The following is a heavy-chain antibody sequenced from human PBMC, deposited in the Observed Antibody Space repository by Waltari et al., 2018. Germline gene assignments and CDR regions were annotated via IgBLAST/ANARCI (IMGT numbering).Heavy chain of an antibody. CDR3: ARGRAGYIQDVFDI. Sequence: EVQLVASGGCLVQPGDSLIISCAAPGSTFITYNMNWCRQAPGKGLEWVSYIRSSTTTYYADYVKGRFTISRDNAKKSLYLQMNSLRAEDTALYYCARGRAGYIQDVFDIWGQGTMVSVSS. D-gene: IGHD5-12*01. CDR1: GSTFITYN. CDR2: IRSSTTT. V-gene: IGHV3-48*01. J-gene: IGHJ3*02.